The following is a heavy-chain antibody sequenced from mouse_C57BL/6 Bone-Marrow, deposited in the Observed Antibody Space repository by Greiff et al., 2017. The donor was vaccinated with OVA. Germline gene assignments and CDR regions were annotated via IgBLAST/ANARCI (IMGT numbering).Heavy chain of an antibody. CDR1: GYTFTSYW. J-gene: IGHJ4*01. CDR3: ARDGLRRNYYAMDY. V-gene: IGHV1-69*01. D-gene: IGHD2-4*01. Sequence: VQLQQSGAELVMPGASVKLSCKASGYTFTSYWMHWVKQRPGQGLEWIGEIDPSDSYTNYNQKFKGKSTLTVDKSSSTAYMQLSSLTSEDSAVYYCARDGLRRNYYAMDYWGQGTSVTVSS. CDR2: IDPSDSYT.